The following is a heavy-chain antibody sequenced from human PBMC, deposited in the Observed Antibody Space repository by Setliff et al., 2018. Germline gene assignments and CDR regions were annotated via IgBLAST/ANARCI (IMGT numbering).Heavy chain of an antibody. D-gene: IGHD3-3*01. CDR2: IYYGGST. CDR3: ARGGAAESYDLWSGMYYNYYYYMDV. J-gene: IGHJ6*03. Sequence: SETLSLTCTVSGGSISSSSYYWGWIRQPPGKGLEWIGSIYYGGSTYYNPSLKSRVTISVDTSKNQFSLKLSSVTAADTAVYYCARGGAAESYDLWSGMYYNYYYYMDVWGKGTTVTVSS. CDR1: GGSISSSSYY. V-gene: IGHV4-39*07.